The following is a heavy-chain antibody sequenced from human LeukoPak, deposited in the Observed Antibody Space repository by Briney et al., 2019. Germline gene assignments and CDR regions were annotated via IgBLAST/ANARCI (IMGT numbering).Heavy chain of an antibody. CDR1: GFTMSHYG. CDR3: TKHFCTGLDCSLFDS. V-gene: IGHV3-23*01. J-gene: IGHJ4*02. D-gene: IGHD3/OR15-3a*01. CDR2: IRSAVETT. Sequence: GGSLRLSCAASGFTMSHYGVSWVRQAPGKGLEWISGIRSAVETTHYADSVKGRFIISRDNSKNALSLQLNSLRPEDTALYYCTKHFCTGLDCSLFDSWGQGTLVTVSS.